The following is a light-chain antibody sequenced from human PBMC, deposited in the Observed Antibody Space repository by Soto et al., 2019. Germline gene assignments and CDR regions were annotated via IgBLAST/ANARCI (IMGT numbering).Light chain of an antibody. CDR1: QYVGTR. CDR2: YTS. Sequence: EIVLTQSPATLSSSPGETATLSCRASQYVGTRLAWYQHKPGQAPRLLIYYTSNRATGIPARFSGSGSWTDFTLTISSLAPEDFAIYYCHQRQSWPRTFGQGTKVEIK. J-gene: IGKJ1*01. CDR3: HQRQSWPRT. V-gene: IGKV3-11*01.